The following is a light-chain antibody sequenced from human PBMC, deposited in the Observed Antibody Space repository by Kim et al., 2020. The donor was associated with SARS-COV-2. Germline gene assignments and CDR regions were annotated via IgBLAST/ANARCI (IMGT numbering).Light chain of an antibody. CDR1: QSVSNK. CDR3: QQYDDWPPWT. Sequence: SPRETATLSCRASQSVSNKVAWYQQKPGQAPRLRIYDASTRATGIPARFSGSGSGTDFTLTISSLQSEDLAVYHCQQYDDWPPWTFGQGTKVDIK. J-gene: IGKJ1*01. V-gene: IGKV3-15*01. CDR2: DAS.